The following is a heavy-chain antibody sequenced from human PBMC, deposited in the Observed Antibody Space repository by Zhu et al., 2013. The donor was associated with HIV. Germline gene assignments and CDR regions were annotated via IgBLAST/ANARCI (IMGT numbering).Heavy chain of an antibody. V-gene: IGHV1-69*06. CDR2: IIPIFGTA. CDR1: GGTFSSYA. J-gene: IGHJ2*01. Sequence: QVQLVQSGAEVKKPGSSVKVSCKASGGTFSSYAISWVRQAPGQGLEWMGGIIPIFGTANYAQKFQGRVTITADKSTSTAYMELSSLRSEDTAVYYCARVAEEMATIYWYFDLWGRGTLVTVSS. CDR3: ARVAEEMATIYWYFDL. D-gene: IGHD5-12*01.